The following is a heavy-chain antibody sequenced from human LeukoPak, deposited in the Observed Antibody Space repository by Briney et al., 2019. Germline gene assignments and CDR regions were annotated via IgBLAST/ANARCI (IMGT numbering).Heavy chain of an antibody. D-gene: IGHD6-6*01. CDR1: GDSISSSSYY. Sequence: PSETLSLTCTVSGDSISSSSYYWAWIRQPPGKGLEWIGSIYYSGSTYYNPSLKSRVTISVDTSKNQFSLKLSSVTAADTAVYYCARDYSSSSAYYYYYYMDVWGKGTTVTVSS. V-gene: IGHV4-39*07. CDR2: IYYSGST. J-gene: IGHJ6*03. CDR3: ARDYSSSSAYYYYYYMDV.